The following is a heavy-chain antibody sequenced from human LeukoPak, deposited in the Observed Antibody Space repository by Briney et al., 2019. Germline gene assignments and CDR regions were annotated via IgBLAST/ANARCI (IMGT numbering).Heavy chain of an antibody. D-gene: IGHD6-6*01. V-gene: IGHV1-46*01. CDR1: GYIFTDYH. Sequence: ASVKVSCKTSGYIFTDYHMHWVRQAPGQGLEWVGIINPGDGARRYAHKFQGRVTMTWDTSTSTFDMELNSLTSEDTAVYFCVRGIGIVARLLGNWGQGTLVTVSS. CDR2: INPGDGAR. CDR3: VRGIGIVARLLGN. J-gene: IGHJ4*02.